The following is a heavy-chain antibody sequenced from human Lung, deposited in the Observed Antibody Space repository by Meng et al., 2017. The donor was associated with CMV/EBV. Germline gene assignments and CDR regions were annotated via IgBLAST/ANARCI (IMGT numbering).Heavy chain of an antibody. V-gene: IGHV5-51*01. CDR3: ARWGYAGGDSFDI. D-gene: IGHD3-16*01. Sequence: GGSLRLSXKGSGYSFTSYWIGWVRQMPGKGLEWMGSIYPGDSDTRYSPSFQGQLTISADKSISTAYLQGRSLKASATAMYYCARWGYAGGDSFDIWGQGTMVTVSS. CDR1: GYSFTSYW. J-gene: IGHJ3*02. CDR2: IYPGDSDT.